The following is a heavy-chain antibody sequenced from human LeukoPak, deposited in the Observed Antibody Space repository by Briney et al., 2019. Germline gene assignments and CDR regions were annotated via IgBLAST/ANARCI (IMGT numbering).Heavy chain of an antibody. Sequence: SETLSLTCTVSGGSISSSSYYWGWIRQPPGKGLEWIGSTYYSGSTYYNPSLKSRVTISVDTSKNQFSLKLSSVTAADTAVYYCARRRARYGSETGTIVDYWGQGTLVTVSS. CDR1: GGSISSSSYY. J-gene: IGHJ4*02. V-gene: IGHV4-39*01. D-gene: IGHD1-1*01. CDR3: ARRRARYGSETGTIVDY. CDR2: TYYSGST.